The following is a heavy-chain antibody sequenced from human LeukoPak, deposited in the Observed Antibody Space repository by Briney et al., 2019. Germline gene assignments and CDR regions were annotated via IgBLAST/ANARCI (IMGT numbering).Heavy chain of an antibody. CDR3: ARSSIVVVPAAIAPFDY. J-gene: IGHJ4*02. D-gene: IGHD2-2*02. CDR1: GGSISSSSYY. V-gene: IGHV4-39*01. CDR2: IYYSGST. Sequence: SETLSLTCTVSGGSISSSSYYWGWIRQPPGKGLEWIGSIYYSGSTYYNPSLKSRVTISVDTSKNQFSLKLSSVPAADTAVYYCARSSIVVVPAAIAPFDYWGQGTLVTVSS.